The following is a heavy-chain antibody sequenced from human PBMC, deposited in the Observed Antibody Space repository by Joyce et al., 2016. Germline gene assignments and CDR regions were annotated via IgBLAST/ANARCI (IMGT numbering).Heavy chain of an antibody. CDR2: IWSEGSGK. CDR3: ARDFYSDRSGYIFDY. D-gene: IGHD3-22*01. V-gene: IGHV3-33*01. J-gene: IGHJ4*02. Sequence: QVRLVESGGGVVQPGRSLRLSCEAFGFTCSTYGMHWVRRAPGRGLEWGAIIWSEGSGKYYGDSVKGRFTISRDNSKSTLYLQMNSLRAEDTAVYYCARDFYSDRSGYIFDYWGQGTLVTVSS. CDR1: GFTCSTYG.